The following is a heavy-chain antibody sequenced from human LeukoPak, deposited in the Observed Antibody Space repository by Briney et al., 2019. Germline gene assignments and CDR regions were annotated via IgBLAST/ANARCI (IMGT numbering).Heavy chain of an antibody. CDR3: AKDLYSGSSRREAFDI. V-gene: IGHV3-23*01. Sequence: GGSLRLSCVASGYTFSNYAMSWVRQPPGKGLEWVSGISDGGYNTYYADSVRGRFTISRDKSKNTLYLQMDSLRAEDTAVYYCAKDLYSGSSRREAFDIWGQGTKVTVSS. CDR2: ISDGGYNT. J-gene: IGHJ3*02. D-gene: IGHD3-10*01. CDR1: GYTFSNYA.